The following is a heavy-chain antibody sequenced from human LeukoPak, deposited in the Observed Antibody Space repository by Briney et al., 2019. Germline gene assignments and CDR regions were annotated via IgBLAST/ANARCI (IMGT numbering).Heavy chain of an antibody. V-gene: IGHV1-8*01. D-gene: IGHD6-19*01. CDR1: VYSFTNFD. CDR3: ARGPQWRGDYYYMDV. Sequence: GASVKVSFKASVYSFTNFDINWVRQATGQGLEWMGWMNPNSGNKGYAQKFQGRVTMTMNTSITTAYMELSSLRTEDTAVYYCARGPQWRGDYYYMDVWGRGTTVTVSS. CDR2: MNPNSGNK. J-gene: IGHJ6*03.